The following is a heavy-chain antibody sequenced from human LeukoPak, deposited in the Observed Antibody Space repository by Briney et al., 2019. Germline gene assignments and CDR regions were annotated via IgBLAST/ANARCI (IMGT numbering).Heavy chain of an antibody. CDR1: GYTFTSYG. D-gene: IGHD1-26*01. V-gene: IGHV1-18*01. J-gene: IGHJ3*02. Sequence: ASVKVSCKASGYTFTSYGISWVRQAPGKGLEWMGWISGYNGNTNYAQKLQGRVTMTTDTSTSTVYMELRSLRSDDTAVYYCARGGRWELPRPYAFDIWGQGTMVTVSS. CDR3: ARGGRWELPRPYAFDI. CDR2: ISGYNGNT.